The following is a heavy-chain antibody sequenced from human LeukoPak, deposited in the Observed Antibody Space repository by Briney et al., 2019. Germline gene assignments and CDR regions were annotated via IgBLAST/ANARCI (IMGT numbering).Heavy chain of an antibody. D-gene: IGHD4-17*01. V-gene: IGHV3-23*01. J-gene: IGHJ3*01. Sequence: GGSLRLSCEASGFTFSRYAMIWVRQAPGKGLEWVSAISTSATQYADSVKGRFTISRDNSKNTLYLQMNSLRAEDTAVYYCARDPNGDYIGAFEFWGQGTMVTVS. CDR3: ARDPNGDYIGAFEF. CDR2: ISTSAT. CDR1: GFTFSRYA.